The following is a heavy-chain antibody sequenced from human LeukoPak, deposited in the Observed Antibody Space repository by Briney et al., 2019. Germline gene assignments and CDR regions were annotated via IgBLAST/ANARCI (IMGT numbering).Heavy chain of an antibody. D-gene: IGHD6-19*01. V-gene: IGHV4-59*08. J-gene: IGHJ4*02. CDR3: AKLASSGWSHCDY. Sequence: SETLSLTCTVSGGSISGYYWSWIRQPPGKGPEWIGYIYYSGSTNYNPSLKSRVTISVDTSKNQFSLKMNSVTAADTAVYYCAKLASSGWSHCDYWGQGTLVTVSS. CDR1: GGSISGYY. CDR2: IYYSGST.